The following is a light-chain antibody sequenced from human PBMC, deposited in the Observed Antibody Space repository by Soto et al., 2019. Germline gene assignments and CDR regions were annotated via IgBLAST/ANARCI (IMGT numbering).Light chain of an antibody. V-gene: IGKV1-5*03. J-gene: IGKJ1*01. Sequence: DIQMTQSPSTLPASVGDRVTITCRASQTISHWLAWYQQKPGKVPKLLIYKASSLESGVPSRFSGSGSGTEFTLTISSLQPDDFATYYCQQYNFYWTFGQGTKVEIK. CDR3: QQYNFYWT. CDR1: QTISHW. CDR2: KAS.